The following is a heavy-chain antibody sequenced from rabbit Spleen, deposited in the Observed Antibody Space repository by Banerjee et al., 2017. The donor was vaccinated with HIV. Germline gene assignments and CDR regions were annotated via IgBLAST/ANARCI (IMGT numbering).Heavy chain of an antibody. CDR2: IHTGSSAFT. Sequence: QSLEESGGDLVKPGASLTLTCTASGFDFSGSSYMCWVRQAPGKGLEWIACIHTGSSAFTYFASWAKGRFTISKTSSTTVTLQMTSLTAADTATYFCARDTSSSFSSYGMDLWGQGTLVTVS. V-gene: IGHV1S40*01. CDR3: ARDTSSSFSSYGMDL. J-gene: IGHJ6*01. D-gene: IGHD1-1*01. CDR1: GFDFSGSSY.